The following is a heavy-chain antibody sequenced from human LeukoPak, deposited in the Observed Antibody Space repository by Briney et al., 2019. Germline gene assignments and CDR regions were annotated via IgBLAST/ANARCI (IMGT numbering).Heavy chain of an antibody. CDR3: ARDDDTQGSLTYYYGSQGNWFDP. V-gene: IGHV4-4*02. J-gene: IGHJ5*02. Sequence: PSETLSLTCTVSGGSISSTNWWSWVRQPPGKGLEWIGEIYHSGSTNYNPSLKSRVTISVDTSKNQFSLKLSSVTAADTAVYYCARDDDTQGSLTYYYGSQGNWFDPWGQGTLVTVSS. CDR1: GGSISSTNW. CDR2: IYHSGST. D-gene: IGHD3-10*01.